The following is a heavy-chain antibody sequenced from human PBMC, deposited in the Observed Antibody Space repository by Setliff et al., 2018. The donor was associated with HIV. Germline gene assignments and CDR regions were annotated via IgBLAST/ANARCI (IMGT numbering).Heavy chain of an antibody. Sequence: SGYSFSTYWIGWVRQMPGQALEWMGIIYPGDPDTRYSPSFQGQVTISADKSISTAFLQWNSLRASDTAMYYCARLPGTWLQSLWERAPYYFDYWGPGTLVTVSS. D-gene: IGHD5-12*01. V-gene: IGHV5-51*01. CDR3: ARLPGTWLQSLWERAPYYFDY. CDR2: IYPGDPDT. CDR1: GYSFSTYW. J-gene: IGHJ4*02.